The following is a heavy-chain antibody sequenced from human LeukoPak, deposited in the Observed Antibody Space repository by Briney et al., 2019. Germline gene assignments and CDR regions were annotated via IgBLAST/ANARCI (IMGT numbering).Heavy chain of an antibody. V-gene: IGHV2-5*02. J-gene: IGHJ6*04. CDR3: AHTLWHSGSHYRLDY. Sequence: SGPTLVKPTQTLTLTCTFSGFSLSTSRVGVGWIRPPPGKALEWLALIYWDDDKRYSPSLKSRPTITKDTSKNQVVLTMTNMDPVDTATYYCAHTLWHSGSHYRLDYWGKGTTVTVSS. CDR1: GFSLSTSRVG. D-gene: IGHD1-26*01. CDR2: IYWDDDK.